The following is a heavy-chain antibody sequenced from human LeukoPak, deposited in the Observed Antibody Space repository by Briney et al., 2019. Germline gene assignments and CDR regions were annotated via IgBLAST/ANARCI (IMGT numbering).Heavy chain of an antibody. CDR2: IYYSGST. CDR1: GYSISSGYY. D-gene: IGHD1-1*01. J-gene: IGHJ4*02. V-gene: IGHV4-61*01. Sequence: SETLSLTCAVSGYSISSGYYWSWIRQPPGKGLEWIGYIYYSGSTNYNPSLKSRVTISVDTSKNQFSLKLSSVTAADTAVYYCARSVWNYYDYWGQGTLVTVSS. CDR3: ARSVWNYYDY.